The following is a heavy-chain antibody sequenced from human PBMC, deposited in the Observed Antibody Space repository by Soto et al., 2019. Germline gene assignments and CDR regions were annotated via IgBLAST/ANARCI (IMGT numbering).Heavy chain of an antibody. V-gene: IGHV1-69*01. D-gene: IGHD3-10*01. Sequence: SVKVSSRASGGTFSSCAISCVRQAPGQGLQWMGGIIPTFGTANYAQKLKGRVTITADESMSTAYMELSSLRSQDTALHYCAREGRGEAHTDYLGQGTLVTVSS. CDR1: GGTFSSCA. CDR3: AREGRGEAHTDY. CDR2: IIPTFGTA. J-gene: IGHJ4*02.